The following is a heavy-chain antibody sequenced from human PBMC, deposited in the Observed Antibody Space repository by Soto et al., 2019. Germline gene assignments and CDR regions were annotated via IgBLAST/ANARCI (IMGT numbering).Heavy chain of an antibody. CDR2: IYDSGST. CDR1: GGSISSGGYS. D-gene: IGHD4-4*01. CDR3: ARVPHDYSNYGLLGGGLKRIYYYYGMDV. V-gene: IGHV4-30-2*01. J-gene: IGHJ6*02. Sequence: PSETLSLTCAVSGGSISSGGYSWSWIRQPPGKGLEWVGYIYDSGSTYYNPSLKSRVTISVDRSKNQFSLKLSSVTAADTAVYYCARVPHDYSNYGLLGGGLKRIYYYYGMDVWGQGTTVTVSS.